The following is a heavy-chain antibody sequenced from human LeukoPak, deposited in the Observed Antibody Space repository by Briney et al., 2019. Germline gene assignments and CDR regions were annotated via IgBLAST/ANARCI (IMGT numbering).Heavy chain of an antibody. Sequence: SETLSLTCTVSGGSISSSSYYWGWIRQPPGKGLEWIGSIYYSGSTYYNPSLKSRVTISVDTSKNRFSLKLSSVTAADTAVYYCARVTDTAMVIDYWGQGTLVTVSS. CDR1: GGSISSSSYY. CDR3: ARVTDTAMVIDY. V-gene: IGHV4-39*07. D-gene: IGHD5-18*01. J-gene: IGHJ4*02. CDR2: IYYSGST.